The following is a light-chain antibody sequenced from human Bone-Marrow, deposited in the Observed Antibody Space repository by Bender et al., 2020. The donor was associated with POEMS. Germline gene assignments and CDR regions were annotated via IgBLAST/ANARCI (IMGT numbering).Light chain of an antibody. CDR1: SSNIGAHA. CDR2: SSH. CDR3: QSYDSSLSGVV. J-gene: IGLJ2*01. Sequence: QSVLTQPPSASGTPGQRVTISCSGGSSNIGAHAVNWYQHLPGTAPKLLIYSSHRRPSGVPDRFSGSKSGTSASLAITGLQAEDEAGYYCQSYDSSLSGVVFGGGTKLTVL. V-gene: IGLV1-44*01.